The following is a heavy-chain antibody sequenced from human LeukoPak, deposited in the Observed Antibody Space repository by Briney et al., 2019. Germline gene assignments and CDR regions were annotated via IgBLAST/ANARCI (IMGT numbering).Heavy chain of an antibody. J-gene: IGHJ5*02. V-gene: IGHV1-18*01. Sequence: ASVKVSCKASGYXFTSYGITWVRQAPGQGLEWVGWISPYNGNTNYAQKFQGRVTMTTDTSTTTAYMDLRSLRSDDTAVYYCARGGLGYCSGGSCPSNWFDPWGQGTLVTVSS. CDR1: GYXFTSYG. CDR3: ARGGLGYCSGGSCPSNWFDP. D-gene: IGHD2-15*01. CDR2: ISPYNGNT.